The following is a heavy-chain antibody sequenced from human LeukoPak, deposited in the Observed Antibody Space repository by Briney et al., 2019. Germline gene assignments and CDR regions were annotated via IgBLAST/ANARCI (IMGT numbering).Heavy chain of an antibody. D-gene: IGHD2/OR15-2a*01. CDR2: IKQDGSEK. CDR1: GFTFSNYW. V-gene: IGHV3-7*05. CDR3: ARGIVAFDY. J-gene: IGHJ4*02. Sequence: GGSLRLSCAASGFTFSNYWMSWVRQAPGKGLERVASIKQDGSEKHYVDSVKGRFTISRDNSKNSLYLQMNSLRAEDTAVYYCARGIVAFDYWGQGTLVTVSS.